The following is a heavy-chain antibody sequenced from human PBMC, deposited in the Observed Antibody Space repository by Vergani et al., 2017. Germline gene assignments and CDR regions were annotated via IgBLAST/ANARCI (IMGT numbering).Heavy chain of an antibody. J-gene: IGHJ6*03. D-gene: IGHD1-1*01. V-gene: IGHV3-23*01. Sequence: EVQLLESGGGLVQPGGSLRLSCAASGFTFSSYAMSWVRQAPGKGLEWVSAISGSGGSTYYADSVKGRFTISRDNSKNTLYLQMNSLRAEDTAVYYCARGNWNDGFNSYYYMDVWGKGTTVTVSS. CDR3: ARGNWNDGFNSYYYMDV. CDR2: ISGSGGST. CDR1: GFTFSSYA.